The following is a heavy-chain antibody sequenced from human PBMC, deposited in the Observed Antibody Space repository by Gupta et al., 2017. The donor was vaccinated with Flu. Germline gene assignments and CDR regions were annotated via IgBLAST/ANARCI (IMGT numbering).Heavy chain of an antibody. Sequence: QVQLQQWGAGLLKPSETLSLTCAVYNASLSGSYWSWIRQPPGKGPEWIGEIDHSGDTNYNPSLKSRVTMSVDTSKNQFSLNLYSVTAADTAIYYCTRLGGFTVGYNWFDPWGQGTLVTVSS. CDR2: IDHSGDT. CDR3: TRLGGFTVGYNWFDP. CDR1: NASLSGSY. V-gene: IGHV4-34*01. J-gene: IGHJ5*02. D-gene: IGHD4-11*01.